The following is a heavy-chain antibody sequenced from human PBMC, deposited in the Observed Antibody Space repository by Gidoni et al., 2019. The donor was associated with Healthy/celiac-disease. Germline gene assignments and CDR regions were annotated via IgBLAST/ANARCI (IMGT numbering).Heavy chain of an antibody. V-gene: IGHV3-9*01. Sequence: EVQLVESGGGLVQPGRSLRLSCAASGFPFDDYAMHWVRQAPGKGLEWVSGISWKSGSIGYADSVKGRFTISRDNAKNSLYLQMNSLRAEDTALYYCAKDIVPAASVVGGLLDYWGQGTLVTVSS. D-gene: IGHD2-2*01. CDR1: GFPFDDYA. CDR2: ISWKSGSI. CDR3: AKDIVPAASVVGGLLDY. J-gene: IGHJ4*02.